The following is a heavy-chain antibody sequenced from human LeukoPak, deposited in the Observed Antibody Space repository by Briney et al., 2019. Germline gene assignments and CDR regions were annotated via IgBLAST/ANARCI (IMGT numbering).Heavy chain of an antibody. CDR1: GFTLGSYW. D-gene: IGHD1-26*01. Sequence: GGSLRLSLAASGFTLGSYWMHWVRQAPGRGLVWFSRINSDGSSTNYADSVKGRFTISRDNAKNTLYLQMNSLRVEDTAVYYCTRVGLTSGSYFSFDYWGQGTLVTVSS. V-gene: IGHV3-74*01. J-gene: IGHJ4*02. CDR3: TRVGLTSGSYFSFDY. CDR2: INSDGSST.